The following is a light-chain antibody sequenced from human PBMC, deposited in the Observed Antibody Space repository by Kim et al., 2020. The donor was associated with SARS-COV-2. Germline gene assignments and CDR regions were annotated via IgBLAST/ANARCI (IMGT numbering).Light chain of an antibody. J-gene: IGKJ2*01. Sequence: EIVLTQSPDTLSLSQGERATHCCRASQPISSGYLTWYNQKPGQAPRLLIYGASNRATGISDRFSGSVSGKVFTLTISRVEPEDFAVFYSKQYGDSPRTCGQGTKLEI. CDR1: QPISSGY. CDR2: GAS. CDR3: KQYGDSPRT. V-gene: IGKV3-20*01.